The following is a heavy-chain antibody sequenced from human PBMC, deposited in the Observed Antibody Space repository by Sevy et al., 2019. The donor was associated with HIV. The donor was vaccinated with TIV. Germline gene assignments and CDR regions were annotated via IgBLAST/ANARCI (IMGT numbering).Heavy chain of an antibody. CDR3: AKGPSPMITFGGVADY. Sequence: GGSLRLSCAASGFTFSRYGMHWVRQAPGKGLEWVAFIRYDGSTKYYTESVKDLFTISRDNSKNTLYLQMNSLRTEDTAVYYCAKGPSPMITFGGVADYWGREPWSPSPQ. D-gene: IGHD3-16*01. CDR2: IRYDGSTK. V-gene: IGHV3-30*02. CDR1: GFTFSRYG. J-gene: IGHJ4*02.